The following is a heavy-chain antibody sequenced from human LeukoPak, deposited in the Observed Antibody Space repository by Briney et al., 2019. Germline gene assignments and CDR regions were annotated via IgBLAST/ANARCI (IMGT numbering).Heavy chain of an antibody. V-gene: IGHV3-30*02. D-gene: IGHD3-3*01. CDR3: ARVGPQTKVGILEWFVPYYYYYMDV. J-gene: IGHJ6*03. CDR1: GFTFSSYG. Sequence: GGSLRLSCAASGFTFSSYGMHWVRQAPGKGLEWVAFIRYDGSNKYYADSVKGRFTISRDNSKNTLYLQMNSLRAEDTAVYYCARVGPQTKVGILEWFVPYYYYYMDVWGKGTTVTVSS. CDR2: IRYDGSNK.